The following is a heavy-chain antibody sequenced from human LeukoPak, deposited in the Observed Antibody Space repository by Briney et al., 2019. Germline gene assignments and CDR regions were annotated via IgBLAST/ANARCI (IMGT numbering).Heavy chain of an antibody. CDR3: VRDVDTFFDY. D-gene: IGHD5-18*01. CDR2: IYYSGST. V-gene: IGHV4-39*07. Sequence: SETLSLTCTVSGGSISSSSYYWGWIRQPPGKGLEWIVSIYYSGSTYYNPSLTSRVTISLNTTKSQFSLKLDSVTAADTAVYYCVRDVDTFFDYWGQGTLVTVSS. CDR1: GGSISSSSYY. J-gene: IGHJ4*02.